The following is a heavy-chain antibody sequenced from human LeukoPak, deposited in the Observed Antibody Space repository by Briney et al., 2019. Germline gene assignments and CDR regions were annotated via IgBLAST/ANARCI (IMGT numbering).Heavy chain of an antibody. V-gene: IGHV1-69*13. CDR1: GGTFSSYA. Sequence: GASVKVSCKASGGTFSSYAISWVRQAPGQGLEWMGGIIPIFGTANYAQKFQGRVTITADESTSTAYMELSSLRSEDTAVYYCARDKGSYYDSSGYQDFDYWGQGTLVTVSS. CDR3: ARDKGSYYDSSGYQDFDY. J-gene: IGHJ4*02. CDR2: IIPIFGTA. D-gene: IGHD3-22*01.